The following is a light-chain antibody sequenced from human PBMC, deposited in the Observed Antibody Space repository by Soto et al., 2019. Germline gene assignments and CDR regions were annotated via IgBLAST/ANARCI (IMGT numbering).Light chain of an antibody. CDR3: QQYGSSPPT. CDR1: QSVYKNF. CDR2: GAS. Sequence: EIVLTQSPGTLSLSPGERATLSCRASQSVYKNFLAWYQQKPGQAPRLLINGASNRPTGMPDRFSGSGSGTDISLTIDRLEPEDFAVYFWQQYGSSPPTCGRGTKVAIK. J-gene: IGKJ4*01. V-gene: IGKV3-20*01.